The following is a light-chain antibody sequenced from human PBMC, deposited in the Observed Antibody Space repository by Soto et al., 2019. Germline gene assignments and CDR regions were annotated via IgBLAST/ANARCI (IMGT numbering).Light chain of an antibody. J-gene: IGLJ2*01. CDR1: SSNVGTYDL. CDR3: CSFEVVAPLV. CDR2: EGT. V-gene: IGLV2-23*01. Sequence: QSALTQPASVSASPGQSITISCTGTSSNVGTYDLVSWYQHHPDKAPKLIIYEGTKRPSGISSRFSGSKSGNTASLTTSGLKAGADADNSACSFEVVAPLVFGGGTKRPVL.